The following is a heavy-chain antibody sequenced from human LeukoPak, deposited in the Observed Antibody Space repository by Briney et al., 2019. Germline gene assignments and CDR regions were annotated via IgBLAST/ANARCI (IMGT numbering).Heavy chain of an antibody. CDR1: GFTFDDYG. CDR3: ARLLWFGELRRSRFDP. V-gene: IGHV3-20*04. D-gene: IGHD3-10*01. Sequence: PGGSLRLSCAASGFTFDDYGMGWVRHAPGKGLEWVSGINWNGGSTVYADSVKGRFTISRDNAKNSLYLQMNSLRAEDTALYYCARLLWFGELRRSRFDPWGQGTLATVSS. J-gene: IGHJ5*02. CDR2: INWNGGST.